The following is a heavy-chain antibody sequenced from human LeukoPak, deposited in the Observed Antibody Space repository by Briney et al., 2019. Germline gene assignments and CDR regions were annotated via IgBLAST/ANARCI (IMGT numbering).Heavy chain of an antibody. J-gene: IGHJ4*02. V-gene: IGHV3-74*01. D-gene: IGHD7-27*01. CDR2: INGDGGSI. CDR3: ARDLNWGASDY. CDR1: GFTFSSHW. Sequence: PGGSLRLSCAASGFTFSSHWMYWVRQAPGKGLVWVSRINGDGGSIAYADSVEGRFAISRDNTKNTLYLQMNSLRAEDTAVYYCARDLNWGASDYWGQGTLVTVSS.